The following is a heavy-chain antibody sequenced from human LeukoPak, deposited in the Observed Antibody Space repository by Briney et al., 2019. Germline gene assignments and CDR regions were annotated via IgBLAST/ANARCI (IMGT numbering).Heavy chain of an antibody. Sequence: ASMKVSCKASGGTFSSYAISWVRQAPGQGLEWMGGIIPIFGTANYAQKFQGRVTITADESTSTAYMELSSLRSEDTAVYYCASQWPGELLDSHGDYWGQGTQVTVSS. V-gene: IGHV1-69*13. J-gene: IGHJ4*02. CDR2: IIPIFGTA. CDR1: GGTFSSYA. CDR3: ASQWPGELLDSHGDY. D-gene: IGHD1-26*01.